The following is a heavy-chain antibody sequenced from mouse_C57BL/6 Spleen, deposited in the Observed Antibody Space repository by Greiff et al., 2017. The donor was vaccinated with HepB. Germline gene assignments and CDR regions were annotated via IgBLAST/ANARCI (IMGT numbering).Heavy chain of an antibody. D-gene: IGHD2-5*01. J-gene: IGHJ2*01. CDR3: ARTFYYSNFYFDY. V-gene: IGHV5-17*01. CDR1: GFTFSDYG. Sequence: EVKLVESGGGLVKPGGSLKLSCAASGFTFSDYGMHWVRQAPEKGLEWVAYISSGSSTIYYADTVKGRFTISRDNAKNTLFLQMTSLRSEDTAKYYCARTFYYSNFYFDYWGQGTTLTVSS. CDR2: ISSGSSTI.